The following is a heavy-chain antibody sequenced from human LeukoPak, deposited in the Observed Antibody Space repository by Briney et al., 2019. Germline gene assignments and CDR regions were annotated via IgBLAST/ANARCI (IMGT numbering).Heavy chain of an antibody. V-gene: IGHV4-34*01. J-gene: IGHJ6*03. Sequence: SETLSLTCAVYGGSFSGYYWSWIRQPPGKGLEWIGEINHSGSTNYNPSLKSRVTISVDTSKNQFSLKLGSVTAADTAVYYCARGRRPRYCSGGSCKLKLYYYMDVWGKGTTVTVSS. D-gene: IGHD2-15*01. CDR3: ARGRRPRYCSGGSCKLKLYYYMDV. CDR1: GGSFSGYY. CDR2: INHSGST.